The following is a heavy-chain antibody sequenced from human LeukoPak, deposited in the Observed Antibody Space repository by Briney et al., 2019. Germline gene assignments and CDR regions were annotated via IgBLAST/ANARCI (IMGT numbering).Heavy chain of an antibody. CDR1: GGTFSSYA. J-gene: IGHJ3*02. CDR2: ISPYNGNT. CDR3: ARASTHRYNWKSGQLNDAFDI. Sequence: GASVKLSCTASGGTFSSYAISWVRQAPGQGLEWMGRISPYNGNTKNAQKLQGRVTMTTDTSTSTAYMELRSLRSDDTAVYYCARASTHRYNWKSGQLNDAFDIWGQGTMVTVSS. V-gene: IGHV1-18*01. D-gene: IGHD1-20*01.